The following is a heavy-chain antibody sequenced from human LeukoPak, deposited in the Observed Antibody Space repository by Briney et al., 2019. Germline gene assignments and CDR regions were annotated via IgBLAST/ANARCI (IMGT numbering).Heavy chain of an antibody. Sequence: GASVKVSCKASGYTFTGYYMHWVRQAPGQGLEWMGWINPNSGGTNYAQKFQGRVTMTRDTSISTAYMELSRLRSDDTAVYYCARDYSSSWYLPDHWGQGTLVTVSS. CDR2: INPNSGGT. D-gene: IGHD6-13*01. CDR3: ARDYSSSWYLPDH. CDR1: GYTFTGYY. J-gene: IGHJ4*02. V-gene: IGHV1-2*02.